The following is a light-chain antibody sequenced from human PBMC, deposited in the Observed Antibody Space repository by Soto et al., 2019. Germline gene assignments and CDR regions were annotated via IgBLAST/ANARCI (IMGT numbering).Light chain of an antibody. CDR1: QSVSSSY. J-gene: IGKJ1*01. V-gene: IGKV3-20*01. CDR2: GAS. CDR3: QQYGSSPWT. Sequence: EIVLTQSPGTLSSSPGERATLSCRASQSVSSSYLAWYQQKPGQAPRPLIYGASSRAIGIPDRFSGSGSGTDFTLTISRLEPEDFAVYYCQQYGSSPWTFGRGTKVEIK.